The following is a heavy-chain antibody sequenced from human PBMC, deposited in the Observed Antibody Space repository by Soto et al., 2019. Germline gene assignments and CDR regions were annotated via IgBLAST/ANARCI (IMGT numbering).Heavy chain of an antibody. V-gene: IGHV4-59*01. CDR1: GGSISGYY. Sequence: SETLSLTCTVSGGSISGYYWSWVRQPPGKGLEWIGFIYSSGSANYNPSLKSRLTISVETSKKQFSLKLSSVTAADTAVYYCARYTSTGYGSLDPWGQGTLVTVSS. CDR3: ARYTSTGYGSLDP. J-gene: IGHJ5*02. D-gene: IGHD5-12*01. CDR2: IYSSGSA.